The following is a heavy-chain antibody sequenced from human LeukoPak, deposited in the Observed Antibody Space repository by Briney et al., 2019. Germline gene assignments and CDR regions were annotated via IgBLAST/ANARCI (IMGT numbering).Heavy chain of an antibody. CDR1: GFTFSSYA. Sequence: PGGSLRLSCAASGFTFSSYAMSWVRQAPGKGLEWVSAISGSGGNTYYADSVKGRFTISRDNAKNSLYLQMNSLRAEDTAVYYCARVSPNTVTTLHFDYWGQGTLVTVSS. D-gene: IGHD4-17*01. CDR2: ISGSGGNT. J-gene: IGHJ4*02. V-gene: IGHV3-23*01. CDR3: ARVSPNTVTTLHFDY.